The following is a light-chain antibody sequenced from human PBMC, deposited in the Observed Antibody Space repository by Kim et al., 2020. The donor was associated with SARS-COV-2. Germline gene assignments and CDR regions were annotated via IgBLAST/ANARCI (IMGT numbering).Light chain of an antibody. CDR2: GKN. V-gene: IGLV3-19*01. J-gene: IGLJ2*01. CDR1: SLRSYY. Sequence: SSELTQDPAVSVALGQTVRITCQGDSLRSYYATWYQQKPGQAPILVIYGKNNRPSGIPDRFSGSSSGNTASLTITGTQAGDEADYYCNSRDSNDNVVFGGGLQLTVL. CDR3: NSRDSNDNVV.